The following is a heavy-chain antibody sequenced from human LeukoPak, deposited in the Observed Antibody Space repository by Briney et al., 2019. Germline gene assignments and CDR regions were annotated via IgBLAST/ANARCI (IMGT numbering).Heavy chain of an antibody. CDR3: ARGVATMVRGVIGWSGGWERPGHPRNGFDS. CDR2: INPNSGGT. D-gene: IGHD3-10*01. CDR1: GYTFTGYY. V-gene: IGHV1-2*04. Sequence: ASVKVSCKASGYTFTGYYMHWVRQAPGQGLEWMGWINPNSGGTNYAQKFQGWVTMTRDTSISTAYMELSGLRSDDTAVYYCARGVATMVRGVIGWSGGWERPGHPRNGFDSWGQGTLVTVSS. J-gene: IGHJ5*01.